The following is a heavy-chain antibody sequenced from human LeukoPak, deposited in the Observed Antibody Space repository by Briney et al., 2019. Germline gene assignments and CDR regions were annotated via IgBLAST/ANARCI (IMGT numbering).Heavy chain of an antibody. D-gene: IGHD3-10*01. Sequence: SETLSLTCAVYGGSFSGYYWSWLRQPPGKGLEWIGEINHSGSTNYNPSLKSRVTISVDTSKNQFSLKLSSVTAADTAVYYCARKREYYGSGSYYTPWGQGTLVTVSS. J-gene: IGHJ5*02. V-gene: IGHV4-34*01. CDR1: GGSFSGYY. CDR2: INHSGST. CDR3: ARKREYYGSGSYYTP.